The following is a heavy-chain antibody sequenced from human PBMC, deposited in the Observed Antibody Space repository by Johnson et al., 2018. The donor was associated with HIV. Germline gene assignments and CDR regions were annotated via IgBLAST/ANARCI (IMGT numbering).Heavy chain of an antibody. CDR2: ISSSGSTI. Sequence: VQLVESGGGLVKPGGSLRLSCAASGFTFSAYGMHWVRQAPGKGLEWVSYISSSGSTIYYADSVKGRFTISRDNSKNTLYLQMNSLRAEDTAVYYCARVVTMIVVDGGIEAFDIWGQGTMVTVSS. CDR3: ARVVTMIVVDGGIEAFDI. D-gene: IGHD3-22*01. V-gene: IGHV3-48*01. CDR1: GFTFSAYG. J-gene: IGHJ3*02.